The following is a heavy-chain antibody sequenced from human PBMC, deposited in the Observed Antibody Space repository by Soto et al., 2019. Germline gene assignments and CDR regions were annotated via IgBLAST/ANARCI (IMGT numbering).Heavy chain of an antibody. Sequence: GVSLRLSCAASGFTFSSYAMHWVRQAPGKGLEWVAVISYDGSNKYYADSVKGRFTISRDNSKNTLYLQMNSLRAEDTAVDYCAIDQGYDVSYGMDVWGQGTTGTVSS. CDR1: GFTFSSYA. CDR3: AIDQGYDVSYGMDV. D-gene: IGHD3-3*01. V-gene: IGHV3-30-3*01. J-gene: IGHJ6*02. CDR2: ISYDGSNK.